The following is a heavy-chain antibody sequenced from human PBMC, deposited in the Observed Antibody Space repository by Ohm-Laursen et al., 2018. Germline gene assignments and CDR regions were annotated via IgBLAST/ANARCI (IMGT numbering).Heavy chain of an antibody. J-gene: IGHJ4*02. D-gene: IGHD6-19*01. CDR3: ARGWKQWLWYFDY. V-gene: IGHV1-2*02. CDR2: INPNSGGT. Sequence: GSSVKVSCKASGYTFTGYYMHWVRQAPGQGLEWMGWINPNSGGTNYAQKFQGRVTMTRNTSISTAYMELSSLRSEDTAVYYCARGWKQWLWYFDYWGQGTLVTVSS. CDR1: GYTFTGYY.